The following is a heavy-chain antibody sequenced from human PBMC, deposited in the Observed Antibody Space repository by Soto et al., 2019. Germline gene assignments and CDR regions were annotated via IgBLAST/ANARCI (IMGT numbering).Heavy chain of an antibody. CDR1: GFTFSNAW. J-gene: IGHJ6*04. CDR3: TTGGDYVLRVV. V-gene: IGHV3-15*01. D-gene: IGHD4-17*01. Sequence: EVQLVESGGGLVKPGGSLRLSCAASGFTFSNAWMSWVRQAPGKGLEWVGRTKSKTDGGTTDYAAPVKGRFTISRDDSKNTLYLQMNSLKTEDTAVYYCTTGGDYVLRVVWGKGTTVTVSS. CDR2: TKSKTDGGTT.